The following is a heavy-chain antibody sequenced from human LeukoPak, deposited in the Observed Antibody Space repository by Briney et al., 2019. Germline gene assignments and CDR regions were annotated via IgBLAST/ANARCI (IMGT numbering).Heavy chain of an antibody. V-gene: IGHV3-74*01. CDR2: INSDGSST. CDR3: ATLTFGGVIVTDY. J-gene: IGHJ4*02. Sequence: GGSLRLSCTASGFTFSAYWMHWVRQVPEKGLVWVSRINSDGSSTSYADSVKGRFTISRDNAKNTLYLQMNSLRAEDTAVYYCATLTFGGVIVTDYWGQGTLVTVPS. CDR1: GFTFSAYW. D-gene: IGHD3-16*02.